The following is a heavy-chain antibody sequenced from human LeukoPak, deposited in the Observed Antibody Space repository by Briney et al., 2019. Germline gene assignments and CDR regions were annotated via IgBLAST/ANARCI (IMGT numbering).Heavy chain of an antibody. CDR3: ARDCGSHDAFDI. CDR1: GFTFSSYN. Sequence: GGSLRLSCAASGFTFSSYNMNWVRQAPGKGLEWVSSISRSGSYIYYADSVKGRFTISRDIAKNSLFLQMNSLRAEDTAVFYCARDCGSHDAFDIWGQGTMVTVSS. J-gene: IGHJ3*02. CDR2: ISRSGSYI. V-gene: IGHV3-21*01. D-gene: IGHD1-26*01.